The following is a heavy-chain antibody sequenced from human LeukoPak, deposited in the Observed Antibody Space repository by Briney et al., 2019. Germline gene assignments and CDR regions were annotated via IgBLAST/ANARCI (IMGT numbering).Heavy chain of an antibody. CDR2: ISGSGGST. CDR3: AKASRFGYSYGPREYFYYMDV. CDR1: GFTFTSFG. V-gene: IGHV3-23*01. D-gene: IGHD5-18*01. Sequence: GGSLRLSCAASGFTFTSFGMSWVRQAPGKWLEWVSTISGSGGSTYYADSVKGRFTISRDNSKNTLYLQMNTLRAEDTAVYYCAKASRFGYSYGPREYFYYMDVWGKGTTVTVSS. J-gene: IGHJ6*03.